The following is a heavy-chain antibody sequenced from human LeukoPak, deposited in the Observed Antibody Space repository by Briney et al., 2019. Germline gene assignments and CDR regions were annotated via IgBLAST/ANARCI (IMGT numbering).Heavy chain of an antibody. D-gene: IGHD1-26*01. J-gene: IGHJ6*03. CDR3: ERAPWELTDYYYMDV. CDR2: ISYDGSNK. Sequence: GGALRLSCAPSVVTFSSYGMHCVRAAPGEGLGWGAVISYDGSNKYSADSVNGRFTISRDNSKNTLYLQMKSLRGEDTAVYYCERAPWELTDYYYMDVWGKGTTVTVSS. V-gene: IGHV3-30*03. CDR1: VVTFSSYG.